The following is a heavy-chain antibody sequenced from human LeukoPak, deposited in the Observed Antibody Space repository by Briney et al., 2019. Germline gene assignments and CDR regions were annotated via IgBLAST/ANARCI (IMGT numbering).Heavy chain of an antibody. D-gene: IGHD2/OR15-2a*01. V-gene: IGHV3-7*01. J-gene: IGHJ4*02. CDR1: GFTLSNHW. CDR2: VNRDGSET. CDR3: AKDLGVGAYLLFDYITSGLDS. Sequence: GGSLRLSCAASGFTLSNHWMTWVRQVPGRGPEWVANVNRDGSETYYLGSVKGRFTVSRDNSKNTLYLQMNSLRPEDTAVYYCAKDLGVGAYLLFDYITSGLDSWGQGTLVTVSS.